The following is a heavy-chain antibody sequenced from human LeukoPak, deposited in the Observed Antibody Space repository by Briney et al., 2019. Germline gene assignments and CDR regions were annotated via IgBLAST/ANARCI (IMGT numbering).Heavy chain of an antibody. CDR3: ARDSGWYPQFEFDY. CDR2: IS. V-gene: IGHV3-30*04. J-gene: IGHJ4*02. D-gene: IGHD6-19*01. Sequence: GGSLRLSCAASGFTFSSYAMHWVRQAPGKGLEWVAVISYTISRDNSKNTLYLQMNSLRAEDTAVYYCARDSGWYPQFEFDYWGQGTLVTVSS. CDR1: GFTFSSYA.